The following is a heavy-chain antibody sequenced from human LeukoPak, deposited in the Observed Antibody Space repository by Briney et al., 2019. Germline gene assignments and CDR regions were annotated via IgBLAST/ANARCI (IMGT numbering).Heavy chain of an antibody. CDR2: ISSSSSTI. J-gene: IGHJ4*02. CDR3: ASHSGYPLGY. D-gene: IGHD3-22*01. V-gene: IGHV3-48*04. Sequence: AGGSLRLSCAASGFTFSSYAMSWVRQAPGKGLEWVSYISSSSSTIYYADSVKGRFTISRDNTKNSLYLQMNSLRAEDTAVYYCASHSGYPLGYWGQGTLVTVSS. CDR1: GFTFSSYA.